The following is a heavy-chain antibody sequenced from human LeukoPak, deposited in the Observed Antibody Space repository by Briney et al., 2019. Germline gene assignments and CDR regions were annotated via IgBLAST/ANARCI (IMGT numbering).Heavy chain of an antibody. CDR1: GGSISSGDYY. V-gene: IGHV4-30-4*01. D-gene: IGHD3-22*01. CDR3: ARDLNYYDSTFDAFDI. Sequence: SQTLSLTCTVSGGSISSGDYYWSWIRQPPGKGLEWIGYIYYGGSTYYNPSLKSRVTISVDTSKNQFSLKLSSVTAADTAVYYCARDLNYYDSTFDAFDIWGQGTMVTVSS. J-gene: IGHJ3*02. CDR2: IYYGGST.